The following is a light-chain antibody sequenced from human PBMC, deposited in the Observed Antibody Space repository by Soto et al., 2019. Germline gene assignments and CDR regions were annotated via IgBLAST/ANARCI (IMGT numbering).Light chain of an antibody. J-gene: IGKJ4*01. V-gene: IGKV3-11*01. Sequence: EIVLTQSPATLCLSPGERATVSCRASRSVGNNLAWYQKKPGQAPGLLIYAASTRATGIPARFSGSGSGTDFTLTISSLEPEDFAVYYCQQHADWPLTFGGGTKVDIK. CDR3: QQHADWPLT. CDR2: AAS. CDR1: RSVGNN.